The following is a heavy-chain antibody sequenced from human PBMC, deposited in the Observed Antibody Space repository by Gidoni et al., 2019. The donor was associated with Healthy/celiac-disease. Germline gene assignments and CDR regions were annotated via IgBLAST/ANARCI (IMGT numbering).Heavy chain of an antibody. V-gene: IGHV4-34*01. D-gene: IGHD3-10*01. CDR2: INHSGST. Sequence: QVQLQQWGAGLLMPSETLSLNCAVYGGSFSGYYWSWIRQPPGKGLEWIGEINHSGSTNYNPSLKSRVTISVDTSKNQFSLKLSSVTAADTAVYYCARGRGVRGVIVDYWGQGTLVTVSS. CDR1: GGSFSGYY. J-gene: IGHJ4*02. CDR3: ARGRGVRGVIVDY.